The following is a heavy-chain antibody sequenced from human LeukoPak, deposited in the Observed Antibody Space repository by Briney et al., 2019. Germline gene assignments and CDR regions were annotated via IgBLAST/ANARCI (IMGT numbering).Heavy chain of an antibody. V-gene: IGHV3-30*04. J-gene: IGHJ4*02. CDR2: ISFDGSNK. CDR3: VRQNGDYYFDY. Sequence: PGESLRLSCAASGFIFSNYAMDWVRQAPGKGLEWVAVISFDGSNKYYADSVKGRFTISRDNSKNTLYLQMHSLTAEDTAVYYCVRQNGDYYFDYWGQGTLVSVSS. D-gene: IGHD4-17*01. CDR1: GFIFSNYA.